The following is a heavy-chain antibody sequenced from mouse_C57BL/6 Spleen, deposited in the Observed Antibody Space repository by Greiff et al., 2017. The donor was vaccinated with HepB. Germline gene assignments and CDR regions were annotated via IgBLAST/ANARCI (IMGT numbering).Heavy chain of an antibody. CDR2: INPNYGTT. CDR3: ASPSITTVPQAWFAY. Sequence: VQLQQSGPELVKPGASVKISCKASGYSFTDYNMNWVKQSNGKSLEWIGVINPNYGTTSYNQKFKGKATLTVDQSSSTAYMHLNSLTSEDSAVYYCASPSITTVPQAWFAYWGQGTLVTVSA. CDR1: GYSFTDYN. D-gene: IGHD1-1*01. V-gene: IGHV1-39*01. J-gene: IGHJ3*01.